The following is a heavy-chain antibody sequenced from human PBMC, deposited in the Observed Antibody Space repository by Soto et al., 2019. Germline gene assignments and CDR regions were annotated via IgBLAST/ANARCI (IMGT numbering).Heavy chain of an antibody. V-gene: IGHV4-59*01. CDR2: IYYSGST. J-gene: IGHJ4*02. CDR3: ASGRIAVAGNFDY. D-gene: IGHD6-19*01. CDR1: GGSISSYY. Sequence: PSETLSLTCTVSGGSISSYYWSWIRQPPGKGLEWIGYIYYSGSTNYNPSLKSRVTISVDTSKNQFSLKLSSVTAADTAVYYCASGRIAVAGNFDYWGQGTLVTVSS.